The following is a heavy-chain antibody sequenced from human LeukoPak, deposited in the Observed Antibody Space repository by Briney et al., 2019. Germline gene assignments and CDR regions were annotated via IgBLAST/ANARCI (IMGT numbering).Heavy chain of an antibody. CDR2: INHSGST. D-gene: IGHD3-16*02. J-gene: IGHJ4*02. CDR1: GGSFSGYY. CDR3: ARQMGDYVWGSYRYTEY. Sequence: SETLSLTCAVYGGSFSGYYWSWIRQPPGKGLEWIGEINHSGSTNYNPSLKSRVTISVDTSKNQFSLKLSSVTAADTAVYYCARQMGDYVWGSYRYTEYWGQGTLVTVSS. V-gene: IGHV4-34*01.